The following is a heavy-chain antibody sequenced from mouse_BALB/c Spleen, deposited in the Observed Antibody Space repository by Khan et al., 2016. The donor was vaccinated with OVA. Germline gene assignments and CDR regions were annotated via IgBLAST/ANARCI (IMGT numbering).Heavy chain of an antibody. V-gene: IGHV1-19*01. CDR1: GYTFTDYY. CDR3: TRGLFDV. J-gene: IGHJ1*01. CDR2: INPDNGDT. Sequence: EVQLQQSGPELVKPGASVKMSCKASGYTFTDYYMKWVKQSRGKSLEWIGDINPDNGDTFYNQKFKGKATLTVDKSSSTAYMQLNSLTSEDSALYFCTRGLFDVWGAGTTVTVSS.